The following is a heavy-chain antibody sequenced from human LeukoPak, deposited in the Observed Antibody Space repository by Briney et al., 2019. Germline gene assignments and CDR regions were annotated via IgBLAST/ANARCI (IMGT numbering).Heavy chain of an antibody. V-gene: IGHV4-38-2*01. CDR2: IYHTGAT. CDR3: ASDLGLTISANWFDP. J-gene: IGHJ5*02. CDR1: GYSIRSGYY. D-gene: IGHD3-9*01. Sequence: PSETLSLTCAVTGYSIRSGYYWVWIRQPPGKGLEWIGSIYHTGATYYNPSLRSPVTISVDTSKNQFSLEVNSVTAADTAVYFCASDLGLTISANWFDPWGQGTLVTVSS.